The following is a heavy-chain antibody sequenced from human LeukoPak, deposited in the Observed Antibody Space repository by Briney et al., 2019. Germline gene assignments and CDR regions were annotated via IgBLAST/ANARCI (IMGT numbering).Heavy chain of an antibody. V-gene: IGHV4-4*07. CDR3: ARGRYCSADICSGGDAFDI. CDR1: GGSIHNYY. Sequence: PSETLSLTCTVSGGSIHNYYWSWIRQPAGKGLEWIGRIYTRGSTNYNPSLKSRVTMSVDTSQNQFSLKRSSVTAADTAVYYCARGRYCSADICSGGDAFDIWGQGTMVSVSS. D-gene: IGHD2-15*01. J-gene: IGHJ3*02. CDR2: IYTRGST.